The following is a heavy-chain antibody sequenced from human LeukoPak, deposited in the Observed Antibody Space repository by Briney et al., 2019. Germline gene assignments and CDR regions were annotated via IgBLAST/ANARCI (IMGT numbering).Heavy chain of an antibody. CDR2: IYYSGST. CDR3: ARQDDTMVRAVFDY. CDR1: GDSISSYY. J-gene: IGHJ4*02. D-gene: IGHD3-10*01. Sequence: SETLSLTCTVSGDSISSYYWSWIRQPPGKGLEWIGYIYYSGSTNYNPSLKSRVTISVDTSKNQFSLKLSSVTAADTAVYYCARQDDTMVRAVFDYWGQGTLVTVSS. V-gene: IGHV4-59*08.